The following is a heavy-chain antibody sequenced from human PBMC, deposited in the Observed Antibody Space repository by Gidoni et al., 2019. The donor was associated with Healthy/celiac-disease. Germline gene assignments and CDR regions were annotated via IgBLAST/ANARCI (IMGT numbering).Heavy chain of an antibody. V-gene: IGHV3-15*07. D-gene: IGHD1-20*01. J-gene: IGHJ3*02. CDR3: TTYNLNVVTEAVDI. CDR2: IKSKTDGGTT. Sequence: EVQLLETGGGLVKPGGSLRLACAASGFTSSHAWMNWVRQAPGKGLEWVGRIKSKTDGGTTNYAAPVKGRFTISRDDSKNPLYLQMNSLKTEDTAVYYCTTYNLNVVTEAVDIWGQGTMVTVSS. CDR1: GFTSSHAW.